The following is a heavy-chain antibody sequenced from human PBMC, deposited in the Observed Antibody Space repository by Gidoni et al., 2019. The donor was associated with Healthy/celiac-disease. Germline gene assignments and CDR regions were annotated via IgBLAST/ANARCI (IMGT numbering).Heavy chain of an antibody. V-gene: IGHV3-30-3*01. CDR1: GFTFSSNA. J-gene: IGHJ5*02. CDR3: ARDAGTPVGRFDP. CDR2: ISYDGSNK. Sequence: QVQLVESGGGVVQPVRSLRLSCEASGFTFSSNAMHWVRKAQGKGLEWVAVISYDGSNKYYADSVKGRFTISRDNSKNTLYLQMNSLRAEDTAVYYCARDAGTPVGRFDPWGQGTLVTVSS. D-gene: IGHD1-1*01.